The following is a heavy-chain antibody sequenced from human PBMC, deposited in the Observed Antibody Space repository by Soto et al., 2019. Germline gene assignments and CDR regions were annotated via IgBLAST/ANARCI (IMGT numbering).Heavy chain of an antibody. Sequence: PSETLSLTCAVSGASISSGAYYWSWIRHLPGKGLEWIGYIYYNGGTYYNPSLESRVTMSVDTSRSQFSLEVSSVAAADTAMYYCSRSPDFQYFDRWAPGIMVTVSS. CDR2: IYYNGGT. J-gene: IGHJ4*02. CDR1: GASISSGAYY. V-gene: IGHV4-31*11. D-gene: IGHD3-3*01. CDR3: SRSPDFQYFDR.